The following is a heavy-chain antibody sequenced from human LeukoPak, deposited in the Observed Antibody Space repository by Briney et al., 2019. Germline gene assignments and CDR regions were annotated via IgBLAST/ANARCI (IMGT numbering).Heavy chain of an antibody. CDR3: AGRRDGIGYYSKTLTY. Sequence: PGGSLRLSCAASGFTFSSYCMSWVRQAPGKGLEWVANIKQDGSEQYYVGSVMGRFTISRDNANNSLYLQMNSLRPEDTAVFNCAGRRDGIGYYSKTLTYWGQGTLVTVSS. CDR1: GFTFSSYC. J-gene: IGHJ4*02. CDR2: IKQDGSEQ. D-gene: IGHD3-22*01. V-gene: IGHV3-7*01.